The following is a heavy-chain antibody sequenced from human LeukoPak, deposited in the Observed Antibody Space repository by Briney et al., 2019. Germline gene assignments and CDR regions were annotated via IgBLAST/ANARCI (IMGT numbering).Heavy chain of an antibody. CDR1: GFTFSSYW. CDR2: IKQDGSEK. V-gene: IGHV3-7*01. Sequence: GGALRLSCAASGFTFSSYWMSWVRQAPGKGGEGVANIKQDGSEKYYVDSVKGGFTISRDNAKNSLYLRMNRLRGEDTAVYYCARDVALSTYHFDSSGLLDCWGQGTLVTVSS. CDR3: ARDVALSTYHFDSSGLLDC. D-gene: IGHD3-22*01. J-gene: IGHJ4*02.